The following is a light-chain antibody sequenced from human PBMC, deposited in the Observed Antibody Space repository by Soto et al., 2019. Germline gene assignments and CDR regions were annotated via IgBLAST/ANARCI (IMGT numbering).Light chain of an antibody. CDR3: QQSYSTPIT. Sequence: DIQMTQSPSSLSASVGDRVTITCRASQSISSYLNWYQPKPGKAPKLPIYAASSLQSGVPSRFSGSGSGTDFTLTISSLQPEDFATYYCQQSYSTPITSGQGTRLEI. J-gene: IGKJ5*01. CDR2: AAS. CDR1: QSISSY. V-gene: IGKV1-39*01.